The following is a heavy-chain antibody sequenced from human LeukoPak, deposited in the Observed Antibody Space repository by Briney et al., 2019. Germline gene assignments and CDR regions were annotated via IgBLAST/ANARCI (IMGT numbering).Heavy chain of an antibody. V-gene: IGHV3-48*03. J-gene: IGHJ4*02. D-gene: IGHD1-20*01. Sequence: PGGSLRLSCAPSGFTFSSYEMNWVRQAPGKGLEWVSFISSGGGATYYVDSVKGRLTISRDNAKNSLYLQMNSLRADDTAVYYCARVTGYWDSGNYYFDYWGQGALVTVSS. CDR2: ISSGGGAT. CDR1: GFTFSSYE. CDR3: ARVTGYWDSGNYYFDY.